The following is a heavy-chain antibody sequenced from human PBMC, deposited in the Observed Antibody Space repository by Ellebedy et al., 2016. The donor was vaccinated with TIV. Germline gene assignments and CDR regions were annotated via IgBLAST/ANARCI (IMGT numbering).Heavy chain of an antibody. CDR3: TRRGSMFDH. CDR2: ISDNGGNT. Sequence: GESLKISCAASGFTFSSYDMSWVRQAPGKGLEWVSTISDNGGNTYYADSVKGRFTISRDNSKNTLYLQMISLRAEDTAVYYCTRRGSMFDHWGQGTLVSVSS. CDR1: GFTFSSYD. J-gene: IGHJ4*02. V-gene: IGHV3-23*01.